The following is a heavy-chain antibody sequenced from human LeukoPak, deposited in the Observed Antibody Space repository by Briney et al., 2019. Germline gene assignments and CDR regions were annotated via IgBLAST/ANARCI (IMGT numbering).Heavy chain of an antibody. V-gene: IGHV1-18*01. CDR2: ISAYNGNT. CDR3: ARAIVVVPASNWFDP. D-gene: IGHD2-2*01. CDR1: GYTFTSHG. J-gene: IGHJ5*02. Sequence: ASVTVSFKASGYTFTSHGISWVRQAPGQGLEWMGWISAYNGNTNYAQKLQGRVTMTTDTSTSTAYMELRSLRSDDTAVYYCARAIVVVPASNWFDPWGQGALVTVSS.